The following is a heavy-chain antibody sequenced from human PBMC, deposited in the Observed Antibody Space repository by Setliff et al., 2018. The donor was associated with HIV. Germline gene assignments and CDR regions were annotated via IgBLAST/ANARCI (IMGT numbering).Heavy chain of an antibody. D-gene: IGHD2-21*02. CDR1: GASISSSSYY. V-gene: IGHV4-39*01. Sequence: SETLSLTCTVSGASISSSSYYWGWIRQPPGKGLEWVGSIYYSGSTYYNPSLKSRVTISVDTSKNQFSLKLTSVTAAETAVYYCARGVLITKRVTQTGGYYYYTDVWGKGTTVTVSS. CDR3: ARGVLITKRVTQTGGYYYYTDV. CDR2: IYYSGST. J-gene: IGHJ6*03.